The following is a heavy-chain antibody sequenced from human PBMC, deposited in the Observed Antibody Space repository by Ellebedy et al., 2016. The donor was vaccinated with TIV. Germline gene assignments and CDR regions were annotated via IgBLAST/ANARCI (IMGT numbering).Heavy chain of an antibody. D-gene: IGHD5/OR15-5a*01. CDR3: GKGVGGAPRVYDY. Sequence: GGSLRLXXAASGFTFGHFAMTWVRQAPGKGLEWVSSISGSGDSTNYADSVKGRFTISRDNSKNTLYLQMNSLRAEDTAVYYCGKGVGGAPRVYDYWGQGTLVTVSS. V-gene: IGHV3-23*01. CDR1: GFTFGHFA. CDR2: ISGSGDST. J-gene: IGHJ4*02.